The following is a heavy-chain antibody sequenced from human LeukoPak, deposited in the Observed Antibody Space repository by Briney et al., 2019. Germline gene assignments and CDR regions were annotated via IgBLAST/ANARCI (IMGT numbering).Heavy chain of an antibody. CDR2: ISSNGGST. J-gene: IGHJ6*03. V-gene: IGHV3-64*01. D-gene: IGHD2-15*01. CDR1: GFTFSSYA. CDR3: ARVLRYCSGGNCYSGGLGYMDV. Sequence: GGSLRLSCAASGFTFSSYAMHWVRQAPGKGLEYVSAISSNGGSTYYANSVKGRFTISRDNAKNSLFLQMNSLRAEDTAVYYCARVLRYCSGGNCYSGGLGYMDVWGKGTTVTISS.